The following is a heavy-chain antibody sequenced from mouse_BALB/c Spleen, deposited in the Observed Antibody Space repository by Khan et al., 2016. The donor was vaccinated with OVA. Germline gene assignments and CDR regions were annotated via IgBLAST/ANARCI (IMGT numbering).Heavy chain of an antibody. CDR1: GFSLNTYG. CDR2: IRSGGTT. J-gene: IGHJ3*01. D-gene: IGHD2-14*01. Sequence: QVQLKESGPGLVQPSQSLSITCTVSGFSLNTYGIHWIRQSQGKGLEWLGVIRSGGTTDYNGAFISRLNITKATSKRPVFFKMNSLAANENTIYYCARNSYMYDFTYWGQGTLVTVSA. V-gene: IGHV2-2*02. CDR3: ARNSYMYDFTY.